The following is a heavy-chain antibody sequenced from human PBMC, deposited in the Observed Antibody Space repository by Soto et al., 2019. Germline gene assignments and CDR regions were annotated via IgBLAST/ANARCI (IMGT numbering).Heavy chain of an antibody. J-gene: IGHJ4*02. V-gene: IGHV3-11*06. CDR1: GFTFSDHY. CDR2: ISTTSTYR. CDR3: ARDYYGPSGYPTFDY. Sequence: GGSLRLSCEVSGFTFSDHYMSWVRKAPGKGLEWVSRISTTSTYRHYAGSVKGRFTISRDNSKNSVYLQMNSVRADDTAVYYCARDYYGPSGYPTFDYWGQGTLVTVSS. D-gene: IGHD3-22*01.